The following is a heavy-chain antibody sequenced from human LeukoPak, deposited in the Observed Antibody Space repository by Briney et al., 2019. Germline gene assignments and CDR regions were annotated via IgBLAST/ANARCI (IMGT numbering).Heavy chain of an antibody. Sequence: SETLSFTCTVSGGSISSYYWSRLRQPPGKGLEWSGYIYYSGSTNYNPSLKSRVTISVDTSKNQFSLKLSSVTAADTAVYYCARAAGPLAAPDFWGQGTPVTVSS. D-gene: IGHD6-13*01. CDR1: GGSISSYY. CDR3: ARAAGPLAAPDF. CDR2: IYYSGST. V-gene: IGHV4-59*01. J-gene: IGHJ4*02.